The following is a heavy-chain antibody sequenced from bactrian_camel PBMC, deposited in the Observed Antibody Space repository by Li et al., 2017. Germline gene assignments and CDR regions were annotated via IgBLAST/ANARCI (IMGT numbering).Heavy chain of an antibody. D-gene: IGHD3*01. Sequence: QVQLVESGGGSVQAGGSLTLSCAAGRYTYKRNCMGWFRQAPGKEREGVASIDSSGRTTYADSVEGRFTISHDNAKNTLYLQMNSLKPEDTAIYYCAAAKGLPDLLRGGYLSARSYNYWGRGTQVTVS. V-gene: IGHV3S53*01. CDR3: AAAKGLPDLLRGGYLSARSYNY. J-gene: IGHJ4*01. CDR2: IDSSGRT. CDR1: RYTYKRNC.